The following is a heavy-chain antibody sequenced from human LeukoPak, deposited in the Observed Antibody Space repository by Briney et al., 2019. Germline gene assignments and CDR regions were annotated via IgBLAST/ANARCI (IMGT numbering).Heavy chain of an antibody. CDR1: GGSLRSYY. CDR2: IYYSGST. Sequence: PSETLSLTCTVSGGSLRSYYWSWIRQPPGKGLEWIGYIYYSGSTNNNPSLRSRVTISVDTSKKQFSLKLSSVTAANTAVYYCARGHHRIAVAPSHFDIWGQGTMVTVSS. CDR3: ARGHHRIAVAPSHFDI. D-gene: IGHD6-19*01. J-gene: IGHJ3*02. V-gene: IGHV4-59*12.